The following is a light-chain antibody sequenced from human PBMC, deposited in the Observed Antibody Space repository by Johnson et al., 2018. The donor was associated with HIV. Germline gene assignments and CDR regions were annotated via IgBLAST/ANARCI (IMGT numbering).Light chain of an antibody. V-gene: IGLV1-51*02. CDR2: ENN. CDR3: GTWDSSLSAYV. Sequence: QSVLTQSPSVSAAPGQKVTISCSGSSSNIGNNYVSWYRQLPGTAPKLLIYENNKRPSGIPDRFSGSKSGTSATLGITGLQTGDEADYYCGTWDSSLSAYVFGTGTKATVL. CDR1: SSNIGNNY. J-gene: IGLJ1*01.